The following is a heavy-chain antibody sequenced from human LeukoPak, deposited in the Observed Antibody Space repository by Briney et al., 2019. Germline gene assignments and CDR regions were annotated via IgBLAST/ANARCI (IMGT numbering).Heavy chain of an antibody. D-gene: IGHD3-22*01. CDR3: VRDGYYHDSSGFFHHFDY. V-gene: IGHV3-21*01. J-gene: IGHJ4*02. CDR2: ISRTGSYI. Sequence: GGSLRLSCAASGFTFSDYNMNWVRQPPGKGLEWVSSISRTGSYIYYADSVKGRFTISRDNAKSSLYLQMDSLRAEDTAVYYCVRDGYYHDSSGFFHHFDYWGQGTLVAVSS. CDR1: GFTFSDYN.